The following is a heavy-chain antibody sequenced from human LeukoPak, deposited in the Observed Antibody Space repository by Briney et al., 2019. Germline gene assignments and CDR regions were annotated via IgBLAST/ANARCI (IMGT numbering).Heavy chain of an antibody. CDR3: ARGGGYDFWSGYYNNWFDP. Sequence: GGSLRLSCAASGFTFSSFWMSWVRQAPGKGLEWVANIKQDGSEKYYVDSVKGRFTISRDNAKNSLYLQMNSLRAEDTAVYYCARGGGYDFWSGYYNNWFDPWGQGTLVTVSS. J-gene: IGHJ5*02. V-gene: IGHV3-7*01. CDR1: GFTFSSFW. D-gene: IGHD3-3*01. CDR2: IKQDGSEK.